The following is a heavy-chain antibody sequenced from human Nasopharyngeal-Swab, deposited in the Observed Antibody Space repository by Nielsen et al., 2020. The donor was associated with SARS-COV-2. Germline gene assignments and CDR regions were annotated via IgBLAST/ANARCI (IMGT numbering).Heavy chain of an antibody. D-gene: IGHD1/OR15-1a*01. CDR2: IYSGGST. J-gene: IGHJ4*02. CDR3: AKEEQLFDY. Sequence: WIRQPPGKGLEWVSVIYSGGSTYYADSVKGRFTISRHNSKNTLYLQMNSLRAEDTAVYYCAKEEQLFDYWGQGTLVTVSS. V-gene: IGHV3-53*04.